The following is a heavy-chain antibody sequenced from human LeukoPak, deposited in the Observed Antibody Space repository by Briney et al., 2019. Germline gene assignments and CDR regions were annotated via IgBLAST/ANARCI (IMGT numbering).Heavy chain of an antibody. CDR2: ISSSGSTI. CDR3: ATQDLVVPDY. Sequence: GGSLRLSCAASGFTFSDYYMSWIRQAPGKGLEWVSYISSSGSTIYYADSVKGRFTISRDNAKNSLHPQMNSLRAEDAAVYYCATQDLVVPDYWGQGTLVTVSS. CDR1: GFTFSDYY. J-gene: IGHJ4*02. V-gene: IGHV3-11*01. D-gene: IGHD2-15*01.